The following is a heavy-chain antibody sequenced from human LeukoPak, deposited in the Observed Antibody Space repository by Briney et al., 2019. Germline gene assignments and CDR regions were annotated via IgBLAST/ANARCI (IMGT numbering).Heavy chain of an antibody. CDR2: INHSGST. CDR3: ASRKLGNDY. CDR1: GGSFSGYY. D-gene: IGHD7-27*01. V-gene: IGHV4-34*01. J-gene: IGHJ4*02. Sequence: PSETLSLTCAVYGGSFSGYYWSWIRRPPGKGLEWIGEINHSGSTNYNPSLKSRVTISVDTSKNQFSLKLISVTAADTAVYYCASRKLGNDYWGQGTLVTVSS.